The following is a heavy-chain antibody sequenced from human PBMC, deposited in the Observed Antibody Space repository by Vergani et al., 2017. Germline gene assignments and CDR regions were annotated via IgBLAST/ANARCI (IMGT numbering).Heavy chain of an antibody. J-gene: IGHJ4*02. CDR3: ARGSEMATISRSFDY. CDR2: INHSGST. CDR1: GGSFSGYY. V-gene: IGHV4-34*01. D-gene: IGHD5-24*01. Sequence: QVQLQQWGAGLLKPSETLSLTCAVYGGSFSGYYWSWIRQPPGKGLEWIGEINHSGSTNYNPSLKSRVTISVDTSKNQFSLKLSSVTAADTAVYYCARGSEMATISRSFDYWGQGTLVTFSS.